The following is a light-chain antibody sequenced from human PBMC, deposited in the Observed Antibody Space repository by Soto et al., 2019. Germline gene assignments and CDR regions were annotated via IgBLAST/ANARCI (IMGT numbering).Light chain of an antibody. V-gene: IGKV3-15*01. Sequence: PGERATLSCRASQSVSSNLAWYQQKPGQAPRLLIYGASTRATGVPARFSGSGSGTEFTLTISTLQSEDFAVYYCQQYDNWPPLTFGGGTKVDIK. CDR2: GAS. J-gene: IGKJ4*01. CDR1: QSVSSN. CDR3: QQYDNWPPLT.